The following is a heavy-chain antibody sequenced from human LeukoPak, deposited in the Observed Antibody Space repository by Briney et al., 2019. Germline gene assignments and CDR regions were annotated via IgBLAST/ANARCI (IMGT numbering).Heavy chain of an antibody. V-gene: IGHV4-34*01. CDR2: INHSGST. CDR3: ARGIAYYDSSGYYYPSWFDP. J-gene: IGHJ5*02. D-gene: IGHD3-22*01. Sequence: SETLSLTCAVYGGSFSGYYWSWIRQPPGKGLEWIGEINHSGSTNYNPSLKSRVTISVDTSKNQFSLKLSSVTAADTAVYYCARGIAYYDSSGYYYPSWFDPWGQGALVTVSS. CDR1: GGSFSGYY.